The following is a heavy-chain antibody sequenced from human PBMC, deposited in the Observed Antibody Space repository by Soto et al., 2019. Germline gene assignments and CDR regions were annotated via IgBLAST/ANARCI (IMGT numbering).Heavy chain of an antibody. Sequence: GGSLRLSCAASGFTFSSYSMNWVRQAPGKGLEWVSSIISSSSYIYYADSVKGRFTISRDNAKNSLYLQMNSLRAEDTAVYYCARDLGSGYYSTTWDYWGQGTLVTVSS. CDR1: GFTFSSYS. CDR3: ARDLGSGYYSTTWDY. V-gene: IGHV3-21*01. D-gene: IGHD3-22*01. CDR2: IISSSSYI. J-gene: IGHJ4*02.